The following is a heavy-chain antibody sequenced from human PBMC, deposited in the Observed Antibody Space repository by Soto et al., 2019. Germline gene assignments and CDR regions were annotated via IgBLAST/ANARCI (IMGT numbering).Heavy chain of an antibody. Sequence: SETLSLTCTVSGGSISSSSYYWGWIRQPPGKGLEWIGSIYYSGSTYYNPSLKSRVTISVDTSKNQFSLKLSSVTAADTAVYYCARDNGRENYYDSSGYWYYFDYWAQRTLVTVSS. CDR3: ARDNGRENYYDSSGYWYYFDY. CDR1: GGSISSSSYY. J-gene: IGHJ4*02. CDR2: IYYSGST. D-gene: IGHD3-22*01. V-gene: IGHV4-39*02.